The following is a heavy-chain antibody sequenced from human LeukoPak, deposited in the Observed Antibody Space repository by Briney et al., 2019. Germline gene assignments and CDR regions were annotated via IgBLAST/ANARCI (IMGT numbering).Heavy chain of an antibody. J-gene: IGHJ4*02. Sequence: SETLSLTCTVSGGSISSGSYYWSWIRQPAGKGLEWIGRIYTSGSTNYNPSLKSRVTISVDTSKNQFSLKLSSVTAADTAVYYCAIEGLHVDYWGQGTLVTVSS. D-gene: IGHD5-24*01. CDR1: GGSISSGSYY. V-gene: IGHV4-61*02. CDR3: AIEGLHVDY. CDR2: IYTSGST.